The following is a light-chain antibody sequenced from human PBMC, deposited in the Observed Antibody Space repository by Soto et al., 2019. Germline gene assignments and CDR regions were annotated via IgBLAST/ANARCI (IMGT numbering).Light chain of an antibody. CDR2: DAS. CDR1: QSISTY. CDR3: QQRSNWIT. V-gene: IGKV3-11*01. Sequence: EIVLTQSPATLSLFPGERATLSCRASQSISTYLAWYQQRSGQAPRLLIFDASSRATGIPARFSGSGSGTDFTLTISSLEPEDFAVYYCQQRSNWITFGGGPKVDIK. J-gene: IGKJ4*01.